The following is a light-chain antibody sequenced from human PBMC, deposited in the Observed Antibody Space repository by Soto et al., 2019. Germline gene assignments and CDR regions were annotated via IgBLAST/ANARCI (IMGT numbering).Light chain of an antibody. CDR2: VNN. CDR1: SSNIGAGYD. J-gene: IGLJ7*01. V-gene: IGLV1-40*01. Sequence: QPVLTQPPSVSGAQGQRVTIPSTGTSSNIGAGYDVHWYQQVTGTAPKLLIYVNNNRPSGVPDRFSGSKSGTSASLVITGLQAEDEADYYCQSYDSSLSASVFGGGTQLTVL. CDR3: QSYDSSLSASV.